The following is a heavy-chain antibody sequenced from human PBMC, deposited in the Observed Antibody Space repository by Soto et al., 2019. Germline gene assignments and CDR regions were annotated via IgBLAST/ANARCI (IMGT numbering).Heavy chain of an antibody. V-gene: IGHV5-10-1*01. CDR3: ARRLPPAHYDYVWGSYRYCAFDI. CDR1: GYSFTSYW. D-gene: IGHD3-16*02. Sequence: ELLTISFRGFGYSFTSYWISLVRQMPGKGLEWMGRIDPSDSYTNYSPSFQGHVTISADKSISTAYLQWSSLKASDTAMYYCARRLPPAHYDYVWGSYRYCAFDIWGQGTMVTVSS. J-gene: IGHJ3*02. CDR2: IDPSDSYT.